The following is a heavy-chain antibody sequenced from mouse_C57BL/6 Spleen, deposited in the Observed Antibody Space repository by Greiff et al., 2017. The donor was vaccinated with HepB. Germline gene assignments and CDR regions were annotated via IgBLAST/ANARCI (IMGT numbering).Heavy chain of an antibody. Sequence: QVQLQQSGAELVRPGASVKLSCKASGYTFTDYYINWVKQRPGQGLEWIARIYPGSGNTYYNEKFKGKATLTAENSSSTAYMQLSSLTSEDSAVYFCARSDGSGAMDYWGQGTSVTVSS. J-gene: IGHJ4*01. V-gene: IGHV1-76*01. CDR2: IYPGSGNT. CDR1: GYTFTDYY. CDR3: ARSDGSGAMDY. D-gene: IGHD2-3*01.